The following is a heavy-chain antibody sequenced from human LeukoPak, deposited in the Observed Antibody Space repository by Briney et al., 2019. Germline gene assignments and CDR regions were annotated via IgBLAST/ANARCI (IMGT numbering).Heavy chain of an antibody. CDR1: GFTFNINT. CDR2: ISGSGGST. D-gene: IGHD3-22*01. CDR3: AKDLDYYDSSGYSPWDY. J-gene: IGHJ4*02. V-gene: IGHV3-23*01. Sequence: PGGSLRLSCAASGFTFNINTMSWVRQAPGKGLEWVSAISGSGGSTYYADSVKGRFTISRDNSKNTLYLQMNSLRAEDTAVYYCAKDLDYYDSSGYSPWDYWGQGTLVTVSS.